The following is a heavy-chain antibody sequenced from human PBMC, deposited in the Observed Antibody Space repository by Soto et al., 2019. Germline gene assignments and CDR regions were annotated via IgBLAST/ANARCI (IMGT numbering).Heavy chain of an antibody. CDR2: IWYDGRNT. CDR3: ARTAYYYDSSGYYFDC. D-gene: IGHD3-22*01. Sequence: QVQLVESGGGEVQPGRSLRLSCAASGFTFSSYGMHWVRQAPGKGLEWVAVIWYDGRNTYYADSVKGRFTISRDNSKNTLYLQMNSLRAEDTAVYYCARTAYYYDSSGYYFDCWGQGTLVTVSS. V-gene: IGHV3-33*01. CDR1: GFTFSSYG. J-gene: IGHJ4*02.